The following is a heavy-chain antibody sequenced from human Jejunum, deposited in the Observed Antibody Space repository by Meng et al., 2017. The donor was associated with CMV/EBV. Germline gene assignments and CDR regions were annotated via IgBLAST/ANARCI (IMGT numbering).Heavy chain of an antibody. CDR1: FISYY. J-gene: IGHJ6*02. Sequence: FISYYMHWVRQAPGQGLEWMGIINLSGGYTTYAQKFQGRVTMTRDTSTSTVYMGLSSLRSEDTAVYYCARPAVPAANYYYYYGLDVWGQGTTVTVSS. CDR3: ARPAVPAANYYYYYGLDV. V-gene: IGHV1-46*01. D-gene: IGHD2-2*01. CDR2: INLSGGYT.